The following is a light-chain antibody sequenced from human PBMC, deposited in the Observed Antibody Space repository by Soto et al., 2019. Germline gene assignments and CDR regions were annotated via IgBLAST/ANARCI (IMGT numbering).Light chain of an antibody. CDR2: GAS. V-gene: IGKV3-20*01. CDR1: QNIKSNY. Sequence: ESVLTQSPGTLSLSPGERATLSCRASQNIKSNYLAWYRQNPGQAPRLLIYGASNRAAGVPDMFSGSGSGTDVTLTITRLEPEEFAVYYCQQYGTSLRGTFGQGTKVDIK. CDR3: QQYGTSLRGT. J-gene: IGKJ1*01.